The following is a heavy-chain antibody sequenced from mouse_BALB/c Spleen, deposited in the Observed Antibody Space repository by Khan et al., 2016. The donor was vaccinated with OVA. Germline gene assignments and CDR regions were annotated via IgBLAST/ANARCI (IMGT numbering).Heavy chain of an antibody. CDR1: GYSITTDYA. CDR3: ARIYGGDFDY. V-gene: IGHV3-2*02. Sequence: EVKLLESGSGLVKPSQSLSLTCTVTGYSITTDYAWNWIRQFPGNKLEWMGYISYSGNTKYNPSLKSRISITRDTSKNQFFLQLKSVTTEDTARYYCARIYGGDFDYWGQGTTLTVSS. D-gene: IGHD1-1*01. CDR2: ISYSGNT. J-gene: IGHJ2*01.